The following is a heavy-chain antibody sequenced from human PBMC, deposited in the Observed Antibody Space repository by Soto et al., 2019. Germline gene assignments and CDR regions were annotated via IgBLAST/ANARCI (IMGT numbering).Heavy chain of an antibody. CDR3: ARGAATGRSDS. CDR2: MYYSGSP. J-gene: IGHJ4*02. Sequence: ETLSLTCSVSGGSINSQYWSWIRQPPGQGLEWIAYMYYSGSPNYNPSLKSRVTISVDTSKNQFSLNLSFVTAADTAVYYCARGAATGRSDSWGQGTLVTVSS. D-gene: IGHD6-13*01. V-gene: IGHV4-59*11. CDR1: GGSINSQY.